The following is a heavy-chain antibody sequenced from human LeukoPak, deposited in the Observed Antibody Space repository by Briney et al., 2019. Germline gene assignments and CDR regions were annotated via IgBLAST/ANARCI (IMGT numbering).Heavy chain of an antibody. CDR1: GYTFTGYY. V-gene: IGHV1-2*04. CDR2: INPNSGGT. CDR3: ARDRENWVYDY. Sequence: GASVKVSCKASGYTFTGYYMHWVRQAPGQGLEWMGWINPNSGGTNYAQKFQGWVTMTRDTSISTAYMELSRLRSEDTAVYYCARDRENWVYDYWGQGTLVTVSS. D-gene: IGHD6-13*01. J-gene: IGHJ4*02.